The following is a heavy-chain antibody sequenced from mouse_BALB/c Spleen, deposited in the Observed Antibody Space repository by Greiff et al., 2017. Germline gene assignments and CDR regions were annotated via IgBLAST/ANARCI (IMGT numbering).Heavy chain of an antibody. Sequence: EVKLVESGGGLVQPGGSRKLSCAASGFTFSSFGMHWVRQAPEKGLEWVAYISSGSSTIYYADTVKGRFTISRDNPKNTLFLQMTSLRSEDTAMYYCARPGATGFAYWGQGTLVTVSA. CDR1: GFTFSSFG. CDR3: ARPGATGFAY. J-gene: IGHJ3*01. D-gene: IGHD3-1*01. CDR2: ISSGSSTI. V-gene: IGHV5-17*02.